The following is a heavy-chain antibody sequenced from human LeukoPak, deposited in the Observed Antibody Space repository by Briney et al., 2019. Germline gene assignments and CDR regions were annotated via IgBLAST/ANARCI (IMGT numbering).Heavy chain of an antibody. V-gene: IGHV3-21*01. Sequence: GGSLRLSCAASGFTFSSYSMNWVRQAPGKGLEWVSSISSSSSYIYYADSVKGRFTISRDNAKNSLYLQMNSLRAEDTAVYYCARGMDYDFWSGYYIWSGYYYYYMDVWGKGTTVTVSS. J-gene: IGHJ6*03. D-gene: IGHD3-3*01. CDR1: GFTFSSYS. CDR3: ARGMDYDFWSGYYIWSGYYYYYMDV. CDR2: ISSSSSYI.